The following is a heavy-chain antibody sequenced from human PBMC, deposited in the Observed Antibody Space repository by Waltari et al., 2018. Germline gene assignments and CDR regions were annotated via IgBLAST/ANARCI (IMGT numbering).Heavy chain of an antibody. V-gene: IGHV3-23*01. CDR3: AKVGGVAAAEFQFDF. Sequence: EVQLLESGGGLVQPGESLRLSCAASGFTFISYAMSWVRQGPGKGLEWVSVISGPGLTTYYADSVKGRFSISRDNSRSTLYLQINSLRGDDTAVYYCAKVGGVAAAEFQFDFWGRGTLVTV. J-gene: IGHJ4*02. CDR2: ISGPGLTT. CDR1: GFTFISYA. D-gene: IGHD2-2*01.